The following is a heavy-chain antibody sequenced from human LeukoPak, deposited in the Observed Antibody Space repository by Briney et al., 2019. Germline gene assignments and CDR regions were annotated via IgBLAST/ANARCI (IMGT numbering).Heavy chain of an antibody. V-gene: IGHV4-34*01. D-gene: IGHD1-7*01. Sequence: SETVSLTCAVYGGSFSNYYWSWIRQPPGKGLEWIGEINDSGRTNYNPSLMSRVTVSVDTSKNQFSLRLTSVTATDTAVYYCARRWNYGRNYYIDVWGNGATVSVSS. CDR1: GGSFSNYY. CDR2: INDSGRT. CDR3: ARRWNYGRNYYIDV. J-gene: IGHJ6*03.